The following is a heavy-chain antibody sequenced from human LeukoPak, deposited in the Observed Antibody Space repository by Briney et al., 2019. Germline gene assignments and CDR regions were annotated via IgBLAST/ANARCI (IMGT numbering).Heavy chain of an antibody. CDR1: GGSFSGYY. V-gene: IGHV4-34*01. CDR2: INHSGST. D-gene: IGHD1-1*01. CDR3: ARLPKPLETPTQRQNDY. J-gene: IGHJ4*02. Sequence: PSETLSLTCAVYGGSFSGYYWSWIRQPPGKGLEWIGEINHSGSTNYNPSLKSRVTISVGTSKNQFSLKLSSVTAADTAVYYCARLPKPLETPTQRQNDYWGQGTLVTVSS.